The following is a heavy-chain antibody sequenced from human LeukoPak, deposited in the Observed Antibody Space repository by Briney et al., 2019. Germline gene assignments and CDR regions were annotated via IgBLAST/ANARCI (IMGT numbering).Heavy chain of an antibody. CDR3: ARRRGYYDSSGYYFRLDFDY. Sequence: PSETLSLICTVSGGSISSYYWSWIRQPPGKGLEWIGYMHHSGSINYNPSLKSRVTISGDTSKNQFSLKLSSVTAADTAVYYCARRRGYYDSSGYYFRLDFDYWGQGTLVTVSS. V-gene: IGHV4-59*12. D-gene: IGHD3-22*01. CDR1: GGSISSYY. CDR2: MHHSGSI. J-gene: IGHJ4*02.